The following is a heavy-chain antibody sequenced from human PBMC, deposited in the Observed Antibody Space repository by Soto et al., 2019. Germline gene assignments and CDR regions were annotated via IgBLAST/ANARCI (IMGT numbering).Heavy chain of an antibody. D-gene: IGHD2-2*01. V-gene: IGHV3-23*01. Sequence: EVQLLESGGGLVQPGGSLRLSCAASGFTFSNYAMNWVRQAPGKGLEWVSAISGRGGETYYADSVKGRFTISRDNSKNTLDLQMNSLRAEDTAVYYCARTCQGDYWGQGTLVTVSS. CDR2: ISGRGGET. CDR1: GFTFSNYA. CDR3: ARTCQGDY. J-gene: IGHJ4*02.